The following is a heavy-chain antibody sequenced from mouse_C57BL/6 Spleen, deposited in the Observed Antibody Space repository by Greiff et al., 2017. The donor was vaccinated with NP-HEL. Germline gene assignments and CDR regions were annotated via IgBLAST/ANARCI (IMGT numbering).Heavy chain of an antibody. V-gene: IGHV1-26*01. CDR2: INPNNGGT. Sequence: EVKLQQSGPELVKPGASVKISCKASGYTFTDYYMNWVKQSHGKSLEWIGDINPNNGGTSYNQKFKGKATLTVDKSSSTAYMELRSLTSEDSAVYYCARKLYDYDEENGFAYWGQGTLVTVSA. D-gene: IGHD2-4*01. J-gene: IGHJ3*01. CDR3: ARKLYDYDEENGFAY. CDR1: GYTFTDYY.